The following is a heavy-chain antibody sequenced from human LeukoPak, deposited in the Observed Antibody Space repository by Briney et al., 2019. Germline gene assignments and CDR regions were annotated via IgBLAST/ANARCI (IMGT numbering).Heavy chain of an antibody. CDR2: ISSSGSAV. V-gene: IGHV3-48*03. J-gene: IGHJ4*02. D-gene: IGHD4-23*01. Sequence: AGGSLRLSCAASGFTFSSYEMNWVRQAPGKGLEWVSYISSSGSAVYYADSVKGRFTISRDNAKNSLYLHMNSLRAEDTAVYYCARDYGGSSPFDYWGQGPLSPSPQ. CDR1: GFTFSSYE. CDR3: ARDYGGSSPFDY.